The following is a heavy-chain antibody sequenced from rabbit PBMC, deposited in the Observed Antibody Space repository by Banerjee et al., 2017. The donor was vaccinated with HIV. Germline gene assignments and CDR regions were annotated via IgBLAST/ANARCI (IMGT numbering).Heavy chain of an antibody. J-gene: IGHJ4*01. CDR2: IYGGSSGST. CDR1: GFIFSDNYA. Sequence: QEQLEESGGDLVKPGASLKLSCKASGFIFSDNYAMCWVRQAPGKGLEWIACIYGGSSGSTYYASWAKGRFTISKTSSTTVTLQMTSLTAADTATYFCARKLSLWGPGTLVTVS. CDR3: ARKLSL. D-gene: IGHD6-1*01. V-gene: IGHV1S45*01.